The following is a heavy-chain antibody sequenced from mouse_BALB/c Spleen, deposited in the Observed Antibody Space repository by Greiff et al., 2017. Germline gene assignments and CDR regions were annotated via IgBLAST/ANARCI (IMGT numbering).Heavy chain of an antibody. Sequence: EVKLMESGGGLVKPGGSLKLSCAASGFTFSSYTMSWVRQTPEKRLEWVATISSGGSDTYYTDSVKGRCTISIDNAKNTLYLQMSSLKSEDTAMYYCTRYDRYDVRGAMDYWGQGTSGTVSS. D-gene: IGHD2-14*01. CDR3: TRYDRYDVRGAMDY. J-gene: IGHJ4*01. CDR1: GFTFSSYT. CDR2: ISSGGSDT. V-gene: IGHV5-6-4*01.